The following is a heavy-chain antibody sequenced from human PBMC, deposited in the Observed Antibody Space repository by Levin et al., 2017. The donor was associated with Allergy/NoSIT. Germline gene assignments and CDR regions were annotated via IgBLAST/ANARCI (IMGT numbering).Heavy chain of an antibody. CDR3: ARDGGGHSYGYPFDY. V-gene: IGHV3-33*01. CDR1: GFTFRNHA. D-gene: IGHD5-18*01. Sequence: PGGSLRLSCSASGFTFRNHAMHWVRQAPGKGLEWVAVIWYDGSNKFHADSMKGRFTISRDNSKNTLSLQMNSLRAEDTAVYYCARDGGGHSYGYPFDYWGQGTLVTVSS. J-gene: IGHJ4*02. CDR2: IWYDGSNK.